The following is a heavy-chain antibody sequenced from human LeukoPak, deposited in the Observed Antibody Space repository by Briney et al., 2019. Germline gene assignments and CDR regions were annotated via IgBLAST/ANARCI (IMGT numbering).Heavy chain of an antibody. D-gene: IGHD6-6*01. CDR3: AATRSSKPGRYDFDF. Sequence: PGGSLRLSCAASGFSFSTSTINGVRQAPGKGLEWVSSISGSGSSTYYRDSERGRFTISRDSSKNTLYLQMNSLRADDTAIYYCAATRSSKPGRYDFDFSGQGILVTLSS. J-gene: IGHJ4*02. CDR2: ISGSGSST. CDR1: GFSFSTST. V-gene: IGHV3-23*01.